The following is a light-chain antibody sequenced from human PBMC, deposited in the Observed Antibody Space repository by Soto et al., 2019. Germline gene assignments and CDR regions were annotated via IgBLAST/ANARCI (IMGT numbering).Light chain of an antibody. CDR2: EGT. V-gene: IGLV2-23*01. Sequence: QSVLTQPASVSGSPGQSITISCPGTRSDVGSYNLVSWYQQHPGKAPKLMIYEGTKRPSGVSDRFSGSRSGNTASLTISGLQDEDEDDYYCCSYASSSTYVFGTGTKVTVL. J-gene: IGLJ1*01. CDR3: CSYASSSTYV. CDR1: RSDVGSYNL.